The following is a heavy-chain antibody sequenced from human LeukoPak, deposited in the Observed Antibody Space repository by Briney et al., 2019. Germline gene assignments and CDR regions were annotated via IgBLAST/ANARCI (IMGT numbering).Heavy chain of an antibody. D-gene: IGHD4-11*01. J-gene: IGHJ4*02. Sequence: GGSLRLSCAASGFIVNNKYMTWVRQAPGKGLEWVSLIYNDGRTYYADSVKGRFTISRDNSKNTVYLQMNSLRVDDTAVYYCAKGLTTHDYWGQGTLVTVSS. CDR2: IYNDGRT. CDR1: GFIVNNKY. V-gene: IGHV3-53*01. CDR3: AKGLTTHDY.